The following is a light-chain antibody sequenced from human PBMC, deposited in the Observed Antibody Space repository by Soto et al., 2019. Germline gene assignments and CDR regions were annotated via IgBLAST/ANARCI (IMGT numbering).Light chain of an antibody. CDR3: QHSHNTPPT. V-gene: IGKV1-39*01. J-gene: IGKJ2*01. CDR2: AAS. CDR1: QSIATS. Sequence: DIQMTQSPSSLSASVGDRVTITCRASQSIATSLSWYQQKAGKAPRLLIYAASSLLSGVPSRFSGSGSGTDFTLTINTLQPEDFATYYCQHSHNTPPTFGQGTKLEI.